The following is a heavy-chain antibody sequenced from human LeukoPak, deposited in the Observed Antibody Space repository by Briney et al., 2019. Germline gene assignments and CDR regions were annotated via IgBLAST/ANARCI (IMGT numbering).Heavy chain of an antibody. V-gene: IGHV4-38-2*02. CDR3: ARAYGPGGGYYYYYMDV. J-gene: IGHJ6*03. Sequence: PSETLSLTCTVSAYSISSGYYWGWIRQPPGKGLEWIGSIYHSGTTYYNSSLKSRVTISVDTSNNQFSLKLTSVTAADTAVYYCARAYGPGGGYYYYYMDVWGKGTTVTVSS. D-gene: IGHD1-26*01. CDR2: IYHSGTT. CDR1: AYSISSGYY.